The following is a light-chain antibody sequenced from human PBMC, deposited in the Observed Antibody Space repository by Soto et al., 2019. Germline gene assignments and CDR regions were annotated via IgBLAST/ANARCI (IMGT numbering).Light chain of an antibody. CDR2: DAS. CDR3: LQDHDDSWT. Sequence: DIQMTQSPSSLSASVGDRVTITCRASQTISSWLAWYQQKPGKAPKRLIYDASILQGGVPSRFSGSGSGTEFTLTVSSLQPEDFATYYCLQDHDDSWTFGQGTKVDI. J-gene: IGKJ1*01. V-gene: IGKV1-5*01. CDR1: QTISSW.